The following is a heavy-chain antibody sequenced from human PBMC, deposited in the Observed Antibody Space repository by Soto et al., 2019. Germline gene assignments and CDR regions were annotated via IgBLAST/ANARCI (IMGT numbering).Heavy chain of an antibody. J-gene: IGHJ6*02. V-gene: IGHV4-34*01. CDR1: ACAGIGYC. CDR2: INHSGST. D-gene: IGHD2-2*01. Sequence: PSGTRSLTFGVYACAGIGYCWCLFRQTPGKGLEWIGEINHSGSTNYNPSLKSRVTISVDTSKNQFSLKLSSVTAADTAVYYCGALCSSTWCYGMDVWGQGTTVT. CDR3: GALCSSTWCYGMDV.